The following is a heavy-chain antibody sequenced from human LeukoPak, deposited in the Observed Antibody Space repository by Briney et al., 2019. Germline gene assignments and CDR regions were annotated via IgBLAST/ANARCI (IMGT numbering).Heavy chain of an antibody. V-gene: IGHV3-30-3*01. CDR3: ARDRGSYDFDY. D-gene: IGHD1-26*01. CDR2: ISYDGSNK. CDR1: GFTFSSFA. J-gene: IGHJ4*02. Sequence: PGRSLRLSCAASGFTFSSFAMHWVRQAPGKGLEWVAVISYDGSNKYYADSVKGRFTISRDNSKNTLFLQMNSLRAEDTAVYYCARDRGSYDFDYWGQGTLVTVSS.